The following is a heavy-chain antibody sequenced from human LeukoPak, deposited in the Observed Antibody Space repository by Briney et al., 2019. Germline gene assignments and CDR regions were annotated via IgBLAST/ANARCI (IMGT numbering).Heavy chain of an antibody. J-gene: IGHJ3*02. D-gene: IGHD1/OR15-1a*01. Sequence: ASVKVSCKASGYTFTSYDIGWVRQATGQRLEWMGWMRPSSGNTGYGQTFQGRVTMTRDTSISTAYMELSSLRSEDTAMYYCVRNKDGFTIWGQGTMVTVSS. CDR1: GYTFTSYD. CDR2: MRPSSGNT. V-gene: IGHV1-8*01. CDR3: VRNKDGFTI.